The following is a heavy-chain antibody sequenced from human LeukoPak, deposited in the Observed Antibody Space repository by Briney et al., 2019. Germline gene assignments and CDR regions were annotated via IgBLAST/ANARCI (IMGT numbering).Heavy chain of an antibody. Sequence: SETLSLTCTVSGYSISSGYYWSWIRQPPGKGLEWIGYIYYSGSTNYNPSLKSRVTISVDTSKNQFSLKLSSVTAADTAVYYCARERNIVGIFDYWGQGTLVTVSS. V-gene: IGHV4-61*01. D-gene: IGHD1-26*01. CDR2: IYYSGST. J-gene: IGHJ4*02. CDR3: ARERNIVGIFDY. CDR1: GYSISSGYY.